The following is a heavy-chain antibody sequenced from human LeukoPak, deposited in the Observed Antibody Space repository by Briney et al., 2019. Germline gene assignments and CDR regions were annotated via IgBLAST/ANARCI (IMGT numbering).Heavy chain of an antibody. CDR3: ARDDLEYSVHYGMDV. J-gene: IGHJ6*02. V-gene: IGHV4-4*07. CDR1: GGSISTYY. D-gene: IGHD3-3*01. CDR2: VHRSGNT. Sequence: PSETLSLTCSVSGGSISTYYWCWIRQPAGKGLEWIGRVHRSGNTNYNPSLQSRVTMSVDTSKNQISLRLRFVTAADTAVYYYARDDLEYSVHYGMDVWGQGTAVTVSS.